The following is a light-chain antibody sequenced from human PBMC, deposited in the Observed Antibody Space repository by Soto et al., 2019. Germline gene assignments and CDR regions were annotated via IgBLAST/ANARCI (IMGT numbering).Light chain of an antibody. V-gene: IGKV1-39*01. Sequence: DIQMTQSPSSLSASIGDRVTITCRAGQTIATLLSWYQQKPGKAPKLLIYDASTLQSGVPSRFSGSGSGTDFTLTISSLQAEDFATYYCQHSYSAPTFGPGTKVDIK. J-gene: IGKJ3*01. CDR2: DAS. CDR3: QHSYSAPT. CDR1: QTIATL.